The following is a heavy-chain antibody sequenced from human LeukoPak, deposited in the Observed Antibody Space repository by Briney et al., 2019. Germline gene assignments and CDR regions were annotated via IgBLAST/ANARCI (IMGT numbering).Heavy chain of an antibody. CDR1: GYTFSTFG. CDR3: ARYRLSDSPINWFDP. Sequence: ASVKVSCKASGYTFSTFGIAWVRQAPGQGLEWMGWISAYTGDTDYAQNLQGRVTMTTDTSTNTAYMELGSLRSDDTAVYYCARYRLSDSPINWFDPWGQGTPVTVSS. D-gene: IGHD3-22*01. V-gene: IGHV1-18*01. CDR2: ISAYTGDT. J-gene: IGHJ5*02.